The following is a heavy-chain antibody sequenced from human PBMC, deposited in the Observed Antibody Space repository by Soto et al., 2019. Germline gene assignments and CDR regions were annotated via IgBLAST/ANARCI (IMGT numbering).Heavy chain of an antibody. CDR3: ARDRGYCSGGSCNWFDP. D-gene: IGHD2-15*01. Sequence: QVQLVQSGVEVKKPGSSVKVSCKASGGTFSSYAISWVRQAPGQGLEWMGGIIPIFGTANYAQKFQGRVTITADESTSTAYMELSSLRSEDTAVYYCARDRGYCSGGSCNWFDPWGQGTLVTVSS. V-gene: IGHV1-69*01. CDR1: GGTFSSYA. CDR2: IIPIFGTA. J-gene: IGHJ5*02.